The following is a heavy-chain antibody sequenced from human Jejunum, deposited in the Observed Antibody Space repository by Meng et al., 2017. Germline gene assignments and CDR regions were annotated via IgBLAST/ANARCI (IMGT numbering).Heavy chain of an antibody. J-gene: IGHJ4*02. CDR1: GGSFSDYH. CDR2: INHSGST. Sequence: QLPSQQWGAGLLKPSETLSLTCAVYGGSFSDYHWTLIRQPPGKGLEWIGEINHSGSTHYRPYLESRLSISADSSKNQLSLRLNSVTAADTAVYSCVYSNYRSDYWGQGTLVTVSS. V-gene: IGHV4-34*01. D-gene: IGHD4-11*01. CDR3: VYSNYRSDY.